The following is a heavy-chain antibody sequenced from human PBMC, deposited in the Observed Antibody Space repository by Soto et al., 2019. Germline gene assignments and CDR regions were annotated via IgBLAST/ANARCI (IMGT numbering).Heavy chain of an antibody. CDR1: GGSISSYD. Sequence: ASETLSLTCSVAGGSISSYDGRWIRQPPGKGLEWIGYIYYSGRTNYNSSLKSRVTMSVDTSKNQFSLRLISVTAADTAVYYCARDGDGRMTTNPFYYSGMDVWGQGTTVTVSS. D-gene: IGHD4-4*01. CDR2: IYYSGRT. J-gene: IGHJ6*02. CDR3: ARDGDGRMTTNPFYYSGMDV. V-gene: IGHV4-59*01.